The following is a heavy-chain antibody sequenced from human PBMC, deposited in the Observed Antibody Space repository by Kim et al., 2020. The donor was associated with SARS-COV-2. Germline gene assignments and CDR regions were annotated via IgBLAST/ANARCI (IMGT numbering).Heavy chain of an antibody. Sequence: SETLSLTCTVSGGSISSSSYYWGWIRQPPGKGLEWIGSIYYSGSTYYNPSPKSRATISVDTSKNQFSLKLSSVTAADTAVYYCASLFSGDSSSGHYYSYYGMGVWGQGTTVTVSS. CDR3: ASLFSGDSSSGHYYSYYGMGV. V-gene: IGHV4-39*01. D-gene: IGHD4-17*01. J-gene: IGHJ6*02. CDR1: GGSISSSSYY. CDR2: IYYSGST.